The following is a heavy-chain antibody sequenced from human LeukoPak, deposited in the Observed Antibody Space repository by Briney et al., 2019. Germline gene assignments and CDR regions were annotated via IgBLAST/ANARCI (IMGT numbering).Heavy chain of an antibody. V-gene: IGHV3-21*01. CDR2: ISSSSSYI. Sequence: GGSLRLSCAASGFTFSSYSMNWVRQAPGKGLEWVSSISSSSSYIYYADSVKGRFTISRDNAKNSLYLQMNSLRAEDTAVYCCAIAAAGPLDSYWGQGTLVTVSS. J-gene: IGHJ4*02. CDR1: GFTFSSYS. CDR3: AIAAAGPLDSY. D-gene: IGHD6-13*01.